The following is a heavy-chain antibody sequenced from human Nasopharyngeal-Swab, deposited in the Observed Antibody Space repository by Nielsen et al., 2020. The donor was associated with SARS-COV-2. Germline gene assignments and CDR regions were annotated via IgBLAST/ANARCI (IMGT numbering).Heavy chain of an antibody. CDR2: INPKSGGT. CDR3: ARDDSDDFWSGPRGNCFDP. CDR1: GYTFTGYY. D-gene: IGHD3-3*01. Sequence: ASVKVSCKASGYTFTGYYMHWVRQAPGQGLEWMGWINPKSGGTNYAQKFQGRVTMTREPSISTAYMELSRLRSDDTAVYYCARDDSDDFWSGPRGNCFDPWGQGTLVTVSS. J-gene: IGHJ5*02. V-gene: IGHV1-2*02.